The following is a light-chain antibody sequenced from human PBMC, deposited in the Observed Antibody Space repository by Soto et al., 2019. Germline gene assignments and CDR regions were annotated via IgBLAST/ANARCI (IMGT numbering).Light chain of an antibody. J-gene: IGLJ1*01. Sequence: QSLLTQPPSASETPGQRVTISCSGSSSNIGRNTVNWYQQLPGTAPKLVIYSNNQRPSGVPDRFSGSKSGTSGSLAISGLQSEDEADYYCAAWDNSLSEYVFGTGTKLTVL. V-gene: IGLV1-44*01. CDR2: SNN. CDR3: AAWDNSLSEYV. CDR1: SSNIGRNT.